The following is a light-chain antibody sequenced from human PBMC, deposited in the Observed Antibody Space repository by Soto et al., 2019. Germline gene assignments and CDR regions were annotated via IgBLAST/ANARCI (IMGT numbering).Light chain of an antibody. CDR2: DVS. Sequence: QPVLTQPASVSGSAGQAISISCTGTSSDVGGYNYVSWYQQHPGKAPKLMIYDVSNRPSGVSNRFSGSKSGNTASLTISGLQAEDEADYYCSSYTSSSTLLYVFGTGTKVTVL. V-gene: IGLV2-14*01. J-gene: IGLJ1*01. CDR3: SSYTSSSTLLYV. CDR1: SSDVGGYNY.